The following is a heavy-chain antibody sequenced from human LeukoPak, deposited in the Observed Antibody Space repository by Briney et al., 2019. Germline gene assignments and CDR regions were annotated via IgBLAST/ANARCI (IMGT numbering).Heavy chain of an antibody. V-gene: IGHV4-59*01. D-gene: IGHD5-18*01. CDR1: GGSISSYS. CDR3: ARGTKRGYSYGYESDAFDI. J-gene: IGHJ3*02. CDR2: IYYSGSA. Sequence: PSETLSLTCTVSGGSISSYSWSWIRQPPGKELEYIGYIYYSGSANYNPSLKSRVTISVDTSKSQFSLKLRSVTAADTAVYYCARGTKRGYSYGYESDAFDIWGQGTMVTVSS.